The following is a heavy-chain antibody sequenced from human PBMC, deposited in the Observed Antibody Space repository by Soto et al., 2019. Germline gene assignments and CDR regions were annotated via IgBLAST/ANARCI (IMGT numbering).Heavy chain of an antibody. CDR1: GYTFADYG. CDR3: ARCYCTVGSCYTCWHFDL. V-gene: IGHV1-18*01. J-gene: IGHJ2*01. D-gene: IGHD2-15*01. CDR2: IGPYNGNT. Sequence: QAQLVQSGAEVKKPGASVKVSCQAGGYTFADYGISWVRQAPGQGLEWVGWIGPYNGNTNYAQNLQDRVTMTADTSTNTAYMELRSLRSDDTALYYCARCYCTVGSCYTCWHFDLWGPGTLLTVSS.